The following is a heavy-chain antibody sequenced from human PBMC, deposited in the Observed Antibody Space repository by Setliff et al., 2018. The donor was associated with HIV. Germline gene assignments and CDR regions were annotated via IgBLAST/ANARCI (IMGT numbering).Heavy chain of an antibody. CDR3: ALISYDVLTGYPWVFDA. V-gene: IGHV2-26*04. CDR2: ILASDER. J-gene: IGHJ5*02. D-gene: IGHD3-9*01. Sequence: SGPTLVNPTETLTLTCTVSGFSLADVRLSVSWIRQPPGKTLEWLGHILASDERSYRTTLKNRLTISKDTSKSQVVLTLSEMDPVDTATYYCALISYDVLTGYPWVFDAWGPGALVTVSS. CDR1: GFSLADVRLS.